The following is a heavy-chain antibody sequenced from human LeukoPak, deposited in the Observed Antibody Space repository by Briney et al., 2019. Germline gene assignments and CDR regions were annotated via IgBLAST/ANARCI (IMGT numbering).Heavy chain of an antibody. D-gene: IGHD2-15*01. CDR2: ISNNGGYT. Sequence: GGSLRLSCAAAGFTFSTYGIHWVRQAPGKGLEWVSAISNNGGYTYYADSVQGRFTISRDNSKSTLCLQMNSLRAEDTAVYYCAKQLGYCSDGSCYFPYWGQGTLVTVSS. J-gene: IGHJ4*02. CDR1: GFTFSTYG. V-gene: IGHV3-23*01. CDR3: AKQLGYCSDGSCYFPY.